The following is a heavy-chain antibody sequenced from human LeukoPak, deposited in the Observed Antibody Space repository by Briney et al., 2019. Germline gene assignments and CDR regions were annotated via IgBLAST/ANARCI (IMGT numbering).Heavy chain of an antibody. V-gene: IGHV4-61*02. J-gene: IGHJ3*02. Sequence: SETLSLTCTVSGGSMNSGSYYWSWIRQPAGKGLEWIGRLYTSGNTNYNPSLKSRVTISGDTSKNQFSLKLTSVTAADTAVYYCARGYTEWGSSQVFDIWGRGTMVTVSS. CDR1: GGSMNSGSYY. CDR2: LYTSGNT. D-gene: IGHD6-13*01. CDR3: ARGYTEWGSSQVFDI.